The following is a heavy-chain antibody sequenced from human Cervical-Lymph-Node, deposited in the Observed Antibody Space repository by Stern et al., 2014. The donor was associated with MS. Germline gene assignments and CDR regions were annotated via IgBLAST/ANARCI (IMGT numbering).Heavy chain of an antibody. D-gene: IGHD2-15*01. J-gene: IGHJ6*02. Sequence: VQLVESGGGVVQPGRSLRLACVATGFTFSTYGMYWVRQAPGKGLEWVAIISYDGNKQYYTDSVKGRFTISRDNSKNTVFLQMNSLKPEDTATYYCAKGAIVVVALGTRVYDYHGMDVWGQGTTVTVSS. CDR1: GFTFSTYG. CDR3: AKGAIVVVALGTRVYDYHGMDV. CDR2: ISYDGNKQ. V-gene: IGHV3-30*18.